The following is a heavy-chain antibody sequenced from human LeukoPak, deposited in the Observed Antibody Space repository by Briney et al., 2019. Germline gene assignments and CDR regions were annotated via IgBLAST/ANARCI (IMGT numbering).Heavy chain of an antibody. J-gene: IGHJ4*02. Sequence: PGGSLRLSCAASGFTFSSYSMNWVRQAPGKGLEWVSSISSSSSYIYYADSVKGRFTISSDNAKNSLYLQMNSLRAEDTAVYYCARDSPTVTGQAIDYWGQGTLVTVSS. D-gene: IGHD4-17*01. CDR2: ISSSSSYI. CDR1: GFTFSSYS. CDR3: ARDSPTVTGQAIDY. V-gene: IGHV3-21*01.